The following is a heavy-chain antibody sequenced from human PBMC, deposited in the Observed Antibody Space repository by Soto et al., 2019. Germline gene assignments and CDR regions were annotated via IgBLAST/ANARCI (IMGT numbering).Heavy chain of an antibody. J-gene: IGHJ4*01. V-gene: IGHV3-20*04. Sequence: EVVLVESGGSVVRPGGSLRLSCGASGFIFDDFSLSWVRQFPGKGLEWVAGINWDGSNEGYAESVKGRFTISRDNAKNSLYLQMSSLRADDTALYFCARDARAAGPLGFWCHVTLVTVSS. D-gene: IGHD6-13*01. CDR1: GFIFDDFS. CDR2: INWDGSNE. CDR3: ARDARAAGPLGF.